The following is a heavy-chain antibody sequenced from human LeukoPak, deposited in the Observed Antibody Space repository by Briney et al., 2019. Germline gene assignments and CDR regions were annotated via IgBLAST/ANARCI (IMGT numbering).Heavy chain of an antibody. CDR3: ARYSSHWSFDS. Sequence: GGSLRLSCAASGFTFSSYSMNWVRQAPGKGLEWVSYISSSSSTIYYADSVKGRFTISRDNAKNSLYLQMNSLRAEDTDVYYCARYSSHWSFDSWGQGTLVTVSS. V-gene: IGHV3-48*01. CDR1: GFTFSSYS. D-gene: IGHD6-19*01. J-gene: IGHJ4*02. CDR2: ISSSSSTI.